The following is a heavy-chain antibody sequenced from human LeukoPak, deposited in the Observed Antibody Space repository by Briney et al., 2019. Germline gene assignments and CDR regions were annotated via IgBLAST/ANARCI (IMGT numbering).Heavy chain of an antibody. CDR3: ARGFSYEGYCSGGSCYIDY. CDR2: INPNSGGT. D-gene: IGHD2-15*01. Sequence: GASVKVSCKASGYTFTSYDINWVRQATGQGLEWMGWINPNSGGTNYAQKFQGRVTMTRDTSISTAYMELSRLRSDDTAVYYCARGFSYEGYCSGGSCYIDYWGQGTLVTVSS. CDR1: GYTFTSYD. J-gene: IGHJ4*02. V-gene: IGHV1-2*02.